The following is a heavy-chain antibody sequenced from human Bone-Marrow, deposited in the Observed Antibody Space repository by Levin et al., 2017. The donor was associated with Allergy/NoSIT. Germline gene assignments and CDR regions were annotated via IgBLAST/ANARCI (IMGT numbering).Heavy chain of an antibody. CDR3: ARDVSLATSGYYHYYFDY. CDR1: GGSINSFY. V-gene: IGHV4-4*07. J-gene: IGHJ4*02. CDR2: IYSSGTT. D-gene: IGHD3-22*01. Sequence: AGGSLRLSCTVSGGSINSFYWTWIRQTAGQGLEWIGRIYSSGTTYYSPSLKSRVTMSVDTSKNQFSLKLSSVTAADTAIYFCARDVSLATSGYYHYYFDYWGQGTLVTVSS.